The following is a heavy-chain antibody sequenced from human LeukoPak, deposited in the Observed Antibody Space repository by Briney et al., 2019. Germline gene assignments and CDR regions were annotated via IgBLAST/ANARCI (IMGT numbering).Heavy chain of an antibody. CDR2: IYHSGST. Sequence: KPSETLSLTCAVSGDSISSSHWWSWVRQPPGKGLEWIGDIYHSGSTNYNPSLKSRVTISVDTSKNQFSLKLSSVTAADTAVYYCARATDYYDSSGYYLYYFDYWGQGTLVTVSS. CDR1: GDSISSSHW. CDR3: ARATDYYDSSGYYLYYFDY. J-gene: IGHJ4*02. D-gene: IGHD3-22*01. V-gene: IGHV4-4*02.